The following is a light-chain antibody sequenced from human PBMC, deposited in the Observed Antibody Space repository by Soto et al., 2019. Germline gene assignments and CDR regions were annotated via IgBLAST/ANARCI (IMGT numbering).Light chain of an antibody. CDR3: QQYGVSMWT. CDR2: AAS. Sequence: FVLTHSPGNLSLSPCERVTLSFNVSQSVTNSELAWYQQKPGQAPRLLIYAASSRATGIPDRFSGSGSGTHFSHTISRLEPEDFAVYYCQQYGVSMWTFGQGTKV. V-gene: IGKV3-20*01. CDR1: QSVTNSE. J-gene: IGKJ1*01.